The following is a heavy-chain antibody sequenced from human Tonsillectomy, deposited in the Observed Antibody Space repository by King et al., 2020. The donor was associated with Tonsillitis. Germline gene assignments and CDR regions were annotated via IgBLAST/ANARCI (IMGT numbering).Heavy chain of an antibody. CDR2: ISSSSSYI. CDR1: GFTFSSYS. J-gene: IGHJ6*02. CDR3: ARDRYNYDILTGYRDGMDV. D-gene: IGHD3-9*01. V-gene: IGHV3-21*01. Sequence: VQLVESGGGLVKPGGSLRLSCAASGFTFSSYSMNWVRQAPGKGLEWVSSISSSSSYIYYADSVKGRFTISRDNAKNSLYLQMNSLRAEDTAVYYCARDRYNYDILTGYRDGMDVWGQGTTVTVSS.